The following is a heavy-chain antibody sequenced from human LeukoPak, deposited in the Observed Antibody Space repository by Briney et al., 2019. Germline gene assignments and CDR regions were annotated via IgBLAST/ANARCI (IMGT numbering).Heavy chain of an antibody. CDR2: IDPIDSYT. V-gene: IGHV5-10-1*01. CDR3: ARLRPKFCSGGSCYSTKASYGMDV. CDR1: GYRFTRYC. D-gene: IGHD2-15*01. Sequence: GEALKISCKGSGYRFTRYCISWVRQMPGKGPEWGGRIDPIDSYTNYSTFFQGHVTISADKSISTAYLQWSSLKASDTAMYYCARLRPKFCSGGSCYSTKASYGMDVWGKGTTVTVSS. J-gene: IGHJ6*04.